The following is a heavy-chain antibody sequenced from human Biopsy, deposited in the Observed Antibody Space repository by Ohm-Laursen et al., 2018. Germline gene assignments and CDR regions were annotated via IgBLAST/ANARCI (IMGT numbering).Heavy chain of an antibody. CDR3: ARPRGTATAIADGLDY. D-gene: IGHD2-21*02. J-gene: IGHJ4*02. CDR1: GYAFHTYY. CDR2: INPSGRYT. V-gene: IGHV1-46*02. Sequence: ASVKVSCKESGYAFHTYYMHWVRQAPGQGLEWLGYINPSGRYTRNAQSFQGRVTMTRDTSTSTVYMELSGLTSDDTAVYYCARPRGTATAIADGLDYWGQGTLVTVSS.